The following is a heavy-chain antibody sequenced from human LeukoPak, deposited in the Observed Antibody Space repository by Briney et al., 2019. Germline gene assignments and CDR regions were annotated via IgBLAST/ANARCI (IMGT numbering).Heavy chain of an antibody. J-gene: IGHJ4*02. CDR1: GITFSTYG. Sequence: PGRSLRLSCAASGITFSTYGMHGVRQAPGKGLELVAVISYDGRNKYYPDSVKGRFTFTKDNSKNTLYLQMNSLRAEDTAVYYCAKDGDYSGSGSKGSYFDYWGQGPWSPSPQ. D-gene: IGHD3-10*01. V-gene: IGHV3-30*18. CDR2: ISYDGRNK. CDR3: AKDGDYSGSGSKGSYFDY.